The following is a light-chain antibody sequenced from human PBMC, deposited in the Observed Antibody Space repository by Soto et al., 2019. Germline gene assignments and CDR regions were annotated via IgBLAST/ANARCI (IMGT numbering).Light chain of an antibody. V-gene: IGKV3-11*01. J-gene: IGKJ4*01. Sequence: EIVLAQSPATLSLSPGERATLSCRASQSVSSYLAWYQQKPGQAPRLLIYDASNRATGIPARFSGSGSGTDFTFTISSLEPEDFAVYYCQQRSNWPPALTFGGGTKVDI. CDR3: QQRSNWPPALT. CDR1: QSVSSY. CDR2: DAS.